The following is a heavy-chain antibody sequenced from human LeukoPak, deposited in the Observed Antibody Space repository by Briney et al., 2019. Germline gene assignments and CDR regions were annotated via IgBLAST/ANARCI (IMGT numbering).Heavy chain of an antibody. CDR3: ARDVWDYYGSTPEKQRHYYFDF. D-gene: IGHD3-10*01. J-gene: IGHJ4*02. CDR2: IDPIGTT. V-gene: IGHV4-38-2*02. CDR1: GSSIGTFFY. Sequence: AETLSLTCAVAGSSIGTFFYWAWILQSPGKGRDWIGTIDPIGTTFYSPSLRGRVTLSVDTSKIHFSLKLGSVTVAETAVYYCARDVWDYYGSTPEKQRHYYFDFWGRGTLVAVSS.